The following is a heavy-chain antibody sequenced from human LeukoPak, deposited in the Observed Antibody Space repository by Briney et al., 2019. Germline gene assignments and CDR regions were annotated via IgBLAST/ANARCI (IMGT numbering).Heavy chain of an antibody. Sequence: PGGSLRLSCAASESIVSGNYMTWVRQAPGKGLEWVSSISSDSSYIYYADSVKGRFTISRDNARNSLYLQLNSLRAEDTAVYYCAQTAHYYYDSSGYYSTKNFDYWGQGTLVTVSS. J-gene: IGHJ4*02. CDR1: ESIVSGNY. V-gene: IGHV3-21*01. CDR2: ISSDSSYI. CDR3: AQTAHYYYDSSGYYSTKNFDY. D-gene: IGHD3-22*01.